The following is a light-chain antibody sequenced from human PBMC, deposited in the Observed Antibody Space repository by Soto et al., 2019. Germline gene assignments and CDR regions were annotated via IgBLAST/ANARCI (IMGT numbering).Light chain of an antibody. CDR2: WAS. J-gene: IGKJ3*01. CDR1: QSVLYSSNNENY. Sequence: DIVMTQSPDSLAVSLGERATINCKSSQSVLYSSNNENYLAWYQQKPGQPPKLLIYWASTRESGVPDRFIGSGSGTDFTLTISSLQAEDVAVYYCQQYYTSPFTFGPGTKVDI. V-gene: IGKV4-1*01. CDR3: QQYYTSPFT.